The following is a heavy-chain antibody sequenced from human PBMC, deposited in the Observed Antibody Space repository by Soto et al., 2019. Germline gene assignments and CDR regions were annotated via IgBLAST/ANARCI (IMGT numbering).Heavy chain of an antibody. CDR3: AKSLSAIPGDS. J-gene: IGHJ4*02. Sequence: EVQLVEPGGGLVQSGGSLRLSCAASGFTFSSYWMSWVRQGPGKGPEWVANIKQDGSEKYYVDSVKGRFTISRENAKNSLYLQMTSLRAADTAVSNWAKSLSAIPGDSWGQGTMVTVSS. CDR2: IKQDGSEK. D-gene: IGHD2-2*01. V-gene: IGHV3-7*05. CDR1: GFTFSSYW.